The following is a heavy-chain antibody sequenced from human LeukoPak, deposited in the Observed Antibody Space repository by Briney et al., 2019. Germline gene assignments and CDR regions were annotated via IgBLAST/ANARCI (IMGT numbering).Heavy chain of an antibody. V-gene: IGHV5-51*01. CDR1: GYSFASYW. CDR2: IYPGDSDT. J-gene: IGHJ4*02. D-gene: IGHD2-15*01. CDR3: ATLQDVLFY. Sequence: GESLKISCKGSGYSFASYWIGRVRQMPGKGLEWMGVIYPGDSDTRYSPSFQGQVTISADKSISTAYLQWSSLKASDTAIYYCATLQDVLFYWGQGALVTVSS.